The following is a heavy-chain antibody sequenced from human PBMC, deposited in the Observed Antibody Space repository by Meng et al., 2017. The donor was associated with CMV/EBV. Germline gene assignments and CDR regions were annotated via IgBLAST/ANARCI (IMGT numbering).Heavy chain of an antibody. CDR1: GFTFSSSS. V-gene: IGHV3-21*01. CDR3: AREAGYSSSWYDGGGDYYYYYGMDV. D-gene: IGHD6-13*01. CDR2: ISSSSSYI. Sequence: LSLTCAASGFTFSSSSMNWVRQAPGKGLEWVSSISSSSSYIYYADSVKGRFTISRDNAKNSLYLQMNSLRAEDTAVYYCAREAGYSSSWYDGGGDYYYYYGMDVWGQGTTVTVSS. J-gene: IGHJ6*02.